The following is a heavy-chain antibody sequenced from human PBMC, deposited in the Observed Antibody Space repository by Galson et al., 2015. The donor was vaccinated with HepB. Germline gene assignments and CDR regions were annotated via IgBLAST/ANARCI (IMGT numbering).Heavy chain of an antibody. CDR1: GFIFSSYA. CDR3: AKAPDGYSRAGLDY. V-gene: IGHV3-23*01. CDR2: ITGSGDGA. J-gene: IGHJ4*02. D-gene: IGHD5-24*01. Sequence: SLRLSCAASGFIFSSYAMAWVRQAPGKGLECLSTITGSGDGAYYTDSVKGRFTISRDNSKNTLYLQMNSLRAEDAALYYCAKAPDGYSRAGLDYWGQGTLVTVSS.